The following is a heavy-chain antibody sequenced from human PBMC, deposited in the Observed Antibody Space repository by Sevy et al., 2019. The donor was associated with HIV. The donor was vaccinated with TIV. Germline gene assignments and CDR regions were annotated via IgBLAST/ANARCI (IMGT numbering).Heavy chain of an antibody. CDR2: ISSDGTTI. J-gene: IGHJ4*02. V-gene: IGHV3-48*03. D-gene: IGHD3-22*01. CDR3: ARDLDDNSGYYYGAIDY. CDR1: GFTFSSYE. Sequence: GGSLRLSCAASGFTFSSYEMNWVRQAPGKGLEWVLYISSDGTTIYYADSVKGRFTISRDNAQNSVSLQMNSLRAEDTAVYYCARDLDDNSGYYYGAIDYWGQGTLVTVSS.